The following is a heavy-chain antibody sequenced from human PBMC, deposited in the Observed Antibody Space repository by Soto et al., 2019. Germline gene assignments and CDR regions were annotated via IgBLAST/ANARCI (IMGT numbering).Heavy chain of an antibody. CDR2: INSDGSST. CDR3: ARRRGTSGWKTNFDY. J-gene: IGHJ4*02. D-gene: IGHD6-19*01. CDR1: GFTFSSYW. Sequence: EVQLVESGGGLVQPGGSLRLSCAASGFTFSSYWMHWVRQAPGKGLVWVSRINSDGSSTNYADPVKGRFTISRDNAKNTLYLQMNSLRAEDTAVYYCARRRGTSGWKTNFDYWGQGTLVTVSS. V-gene: IGHV3-74*01.